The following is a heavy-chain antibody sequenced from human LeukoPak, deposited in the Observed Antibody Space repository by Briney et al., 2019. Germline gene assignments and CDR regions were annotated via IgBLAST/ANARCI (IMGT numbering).Heavy chain of an antibody. CDR3: ARGLCSGGNCYPYFDS. CDR1: GYTFTGYY. Sequence: ASVKVSCKASGYTFTGYYIHWVRQAPGQGLEWMGIINPSTGSTTYAQKFQDRVTMTTDMSTSTVHMELSSLRSEDTAVYHCARGLCSGGNCYPYFDSWGQGTLVTVSS. D-gene: IGHD2-15*01. V-gene: IGHV1-46*01. CDR2: INPSTGST. J-gene: IGHJ4*02.